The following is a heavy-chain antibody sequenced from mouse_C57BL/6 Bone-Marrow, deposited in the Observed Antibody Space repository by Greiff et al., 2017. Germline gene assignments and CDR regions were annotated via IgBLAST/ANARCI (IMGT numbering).Heavy chain of an antibody. V-gene: IGHV1-26*01. J-gene: IGHJ2*01. Sequence: VQLQQSGPELVKPGASVKISCKASGYTFTDYYMNWVKQSHGKSLEWIGAINPNNGGTSYNQKFKGKATLTVDKSSSTAYMELRSLTSEDSAVEYCARLLRDGYWGQGTTLTVSS. CDR2: INPNNGGT. CDR1: GYTFTDYY. D-gene: IGHD1-1*01. CDR3: ARLLRDGY.